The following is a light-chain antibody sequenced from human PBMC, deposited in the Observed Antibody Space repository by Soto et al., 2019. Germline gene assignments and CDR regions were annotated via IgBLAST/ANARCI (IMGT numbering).Light chain of an antibody. V-gene: IGKV1-5*03. Sequence: DLRMTQSPSTLSASIGDRVTITCRASVSVNRWLAWYQQKPGKTPKLLIYQASTLESGVPSRFSGGGSGTEFTLTISSLQPDDFATYYCQQYNANSQAFGQGTKVEIK. J-gene: IGKJ1*01. CDR3: QQYNANSQA. CDR2: QAS. CDR1: VSVNRW.